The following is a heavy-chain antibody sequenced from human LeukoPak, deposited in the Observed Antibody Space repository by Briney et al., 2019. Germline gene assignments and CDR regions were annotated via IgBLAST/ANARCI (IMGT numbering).Heavy chain of an antibody. V-gene: IGHV5-51*01. J-gene: IGHJ2*01. CDR3: ATQASYDFWSGYQINWYFDL. CDR1: GYSFTSYW. D-gene: IGHD3-3*01. Sequence: GESLKISCKGSGYSFTSYWIGWVRQMPGKGLEWMGIIYPGDSDTRYSPSFQGQVTISADKSISTAYLQWSSLKASDTAIYYCATQASYDFWSGYQINWYFDLWGRGTLVTVSS. CDR2: IYPGDSDT.